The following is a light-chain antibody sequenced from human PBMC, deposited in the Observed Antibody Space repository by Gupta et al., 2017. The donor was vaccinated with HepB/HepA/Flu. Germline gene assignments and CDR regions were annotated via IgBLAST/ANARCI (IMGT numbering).Light chain of an antibody. V-gene: IGLV1-47*01. CDR3: AAWDDSLSGDWV. CDR2: RNN. CDR1: SSNIGSDY. J-gene: IGLJ3*02. Sequence: QSVLHPPPSASRAPGQRVTISCSGSSSNIGSDYVYGYQQHPGTAPKLLIYRNNQRPSGVADRFSGSKSGTSDSLAISGLRSEDEADYYCAAWDDSLSGDWVFGGGTKLTVL.